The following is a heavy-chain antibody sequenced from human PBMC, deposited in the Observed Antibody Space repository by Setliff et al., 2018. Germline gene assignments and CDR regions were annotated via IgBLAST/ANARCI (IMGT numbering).Heavy chain of an antibody. CDR3: EKDLLRGVVVPAAKETGGLHLYYYYYGMDV. J-gene: IGHJ6*02. D-gene: IGHD2-2*01. CDR1: GFTFSSYG. CDR2: IWYDGSNK. V-gene: IGHV3-33*06. Sequence: PGGSLRLSCAASGFTFSSYGMHWVRQALGKGLEWVAVIWYDGSNKYYADSVKGRITISRDNSKNTLYLQMSSLRAEDTAVYYCEKDLLRGVVVPAAKETGGLHLYYYYYGMDVWGQGTTVTVSS.